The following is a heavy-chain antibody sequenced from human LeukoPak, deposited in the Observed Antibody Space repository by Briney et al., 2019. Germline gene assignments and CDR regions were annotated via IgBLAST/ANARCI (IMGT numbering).Heavy chain of an antibody. CDR2: DYCGGNT. D-gene: IGHD3-10*01. Sequence: PSETLSLTCTVSGFSVTTDSYCWGWIRQPPGKGLEWIGYDYCGGNTNYDPSLKRRVTISVDTSKNQFSLTLTSVTTADTAVYFCARDHFGSLDSWGQGILVTVSS. J-gene: IGHJ4*02. V-gene: IGHV4-61*01. CDR1: GFSVTTDSYC. CDR3: ARDHFGSLDS.